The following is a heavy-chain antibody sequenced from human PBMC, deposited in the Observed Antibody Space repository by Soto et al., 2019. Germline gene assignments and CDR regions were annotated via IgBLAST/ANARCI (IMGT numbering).Heavy chain of an antibody. CDR2: INPNSGGT. V-gene: IGHV1-2*02. D-gene: IGHD3-3*01. Sequence: ASVKVSCKASGYTFTGYYMHWVRQAPGQGLEWMGWINPNSGGTNYAQKFQGRVTMTRDTSISTAYMEPSRLRSDDTAVYYCARVRRSSVFGVVIRRHDAFDIWGQGTMVTVSS. CDR1: GYTFTGYY. CDR3: ARVRRSSVFGVVIRRHDAFDI. J-gene: IGHJ3*02.